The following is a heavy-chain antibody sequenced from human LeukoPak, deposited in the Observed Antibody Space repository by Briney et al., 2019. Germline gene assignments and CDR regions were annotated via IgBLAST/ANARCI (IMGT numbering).Heavy chain of an antibody. CDR2: ISSSSSYI. CDR3: ARAPTITAMALFDY. D-gene: IGHD5-18*01. CDR1: GFTFSSYS. J-gene: IGHJ4*02. V-gene: IGHV3-21*01. Sequence: GGSLRLSCAASGFTFSSYSMNWVRQAPGKGLEWVSSISSSSSYIYYADSVKGRFTISRDNAKNSLYLQMNSLRAEDTAVYYCARAPTITAMALFDYWGQGTLVTVSS.